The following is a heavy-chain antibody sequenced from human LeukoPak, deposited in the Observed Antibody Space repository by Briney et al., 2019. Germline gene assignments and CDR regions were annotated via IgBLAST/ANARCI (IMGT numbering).Heavy chain of an antibody. J-gene: IGHJ4*02. Sequence: GGSLRLSCAASGSTFSSYAMSWVRQAPGKGLEWVSAISGSGGSTYYADSVKGRFTISRDNSKNTLYLQMNSLRAEDTAVYYCAKVSTKIAAAGGLDYWGQGTLVTVSS. CDR2: ISGSGGST. CDR1: GSTFSSYA. V-gene: IGHV3-23*01. CDR3: AKVSTKIAAAGGLDY. D-gene: IGHD6-13*01.